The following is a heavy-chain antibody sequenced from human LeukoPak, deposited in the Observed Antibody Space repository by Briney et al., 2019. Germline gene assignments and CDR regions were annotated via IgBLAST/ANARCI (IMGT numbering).Heavy chain of an antibody. V-gene: IGHV3-48*03. CDR3: ARDGRLGIVVVPFDY. J-gene: IGHJ4*02. CDR1: GFTFSSYE. Sequence: GGSLRLSCAASGFTFSSYEVNWVRQAPGKGLEWVSYISSSGSTIYYADSVKGRFTISRDNAKNSLYLQMNSLRAEDTAVYYCARDGRLGIVVVPFDYWGQGTLVTVSS. CDR2: ISSSGSTI. D-gene: IGHD3-22*01.